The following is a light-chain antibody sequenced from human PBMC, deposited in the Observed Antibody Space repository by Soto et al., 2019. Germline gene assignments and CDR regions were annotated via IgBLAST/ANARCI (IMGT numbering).Light chain of an antibody. J-gene: IGLJ1*01. Sequence: QSALTQPASVSGSPGQSITISCTGSSSDVGNYYVSWYQHLPGTVPKLLIYDSDKRPSGIPDRFSGSKSGASATLGITGLQTGDEADYYCGSWDDSLTTYVFGTGTKLTVL. V-gene: IGLV1-51*01. CDR3: GSWDDSLTTYV. CDR2: DSD. CDR1: SSDVGNYY.